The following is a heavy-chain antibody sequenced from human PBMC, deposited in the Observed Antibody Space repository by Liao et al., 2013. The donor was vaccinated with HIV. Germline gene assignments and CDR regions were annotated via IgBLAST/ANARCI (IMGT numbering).Heavy chain of an antibody. J-gene: IGHJ4*02. Sequence: QVQLQESGPRLVKPSQTLPLTCTVSGGSIDSVDYYWSWIRQPPGKGLEWIGYIYYSGTTYYSPSLKSRLTISADTSKNQFSLKLTSLTAADTAVYYCAGGYGSGSYAYWGQGTLVTVSS. D-gene: IGHD3-10*01. V-gene: IGHV4-30-4*01. CDR1: GGSIDSVDYY. CDR2: IYYSGTT. CDR3: AGGYGSGSYAY.